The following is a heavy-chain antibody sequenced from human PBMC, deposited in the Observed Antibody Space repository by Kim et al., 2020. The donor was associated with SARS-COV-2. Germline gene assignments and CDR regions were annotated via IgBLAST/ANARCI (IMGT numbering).Heavy chain of an antibody. J-gene: IGHJ6*02. CDR3: ARETDGVVAASADNQFPRMIRNYYYYGMDV. D-gene: IGHD2-15*01. CDR2: ISYDGSNK. Sequence: GGSLRLSCAASGFTFSSYAMHWVRQAPGKGLEWVAVISYDGSNKYYADSVKGRFTISRDNSKNTLYLQMNSLRAEDTAVYYCARETDGVVAASADNQFPRMIRNYYYYGMDVWGQGTTVTVSS. CDR1: GFTFSSYA. V-gene: IGHV3-30*04.